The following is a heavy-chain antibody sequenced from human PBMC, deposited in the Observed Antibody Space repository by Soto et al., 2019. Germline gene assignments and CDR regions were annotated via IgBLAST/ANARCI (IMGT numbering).Heavy chain of an antibody. CDR1: GFTFSSYS. Sequence: GGSLRLSCAASGFTFSSYSMNWVRQAPGKGLEWVSYISSSSTIYYADSVKGRFTISRDNAKNSLYLQMNSLRAEDTAVYYCASLYDFWSGYYRLFDYWGQGTLVTVSS. J-gene: IGHJ4*02. CDR2: ISSSSTI. CDR3: ASLYDFWSGYYRLFDY. V-gene: IGHV3-48*01. D-gene: IGHD3-3*01.